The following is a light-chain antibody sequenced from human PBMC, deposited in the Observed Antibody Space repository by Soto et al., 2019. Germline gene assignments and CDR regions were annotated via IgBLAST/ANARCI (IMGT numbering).Light chain of an antibody. J-gene: IGKJ2*01. CDR3: PQYDTSAP. Sequence: EIVLTQSPGTLSLSPGERATLSCRASRSVSASYLAWYQQKPGQAPRLLIYGASSRATGFPDRFSGSGSGTDFNLTIIRREPDDSAVYYCPQYDTSAPVGEGPNLEI. CDR2: GAS. CDR1: RSVSASY. V-gene: IGKV3-20*01.